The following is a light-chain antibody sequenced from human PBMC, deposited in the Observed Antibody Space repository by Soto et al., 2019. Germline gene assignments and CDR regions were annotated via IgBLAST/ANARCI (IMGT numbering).Light chain of an antibody. J-gene: IGLJ2*01. CDR2: DND. Sequence: QSVLTQPPSVSAAPGQRVTISCSGSSSNIGNNYVSWCQQLPGAAPKVLIYDNDNRPSGIPDRFSGSKSGTSATLGITGLQAGDETDYYCGTWDTSLSAVVFGGGTKLTVL. CDR1: SSNIGNNY. V-gene: IGLV1-51*01. CDR3: GTWDTSLSAVV.